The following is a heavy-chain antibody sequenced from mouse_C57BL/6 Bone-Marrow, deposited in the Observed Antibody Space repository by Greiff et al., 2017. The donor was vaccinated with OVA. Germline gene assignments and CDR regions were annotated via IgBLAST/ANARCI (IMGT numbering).Heavy chain of an antibody. CDR1: GYTSTSYW. Sequence: VQLQQPGAELVMPGASVKLSCKASGYTSTSYWMHWVKQRPGQGLEWIGEIDPSDSYTNYNQKFKGKSTLTVDKSSSTAYMQLSSLTSEDSAVYYCASHYYGSSYGYFDVWGTGTTVTVSS. V-gene: IGHV1-69*01. J-gene: IGHJ1*03. CDR2: IDPSDSYT. D-gene: IGHD1-1*01. CDR3: ASHYYGSSYGYFDV.